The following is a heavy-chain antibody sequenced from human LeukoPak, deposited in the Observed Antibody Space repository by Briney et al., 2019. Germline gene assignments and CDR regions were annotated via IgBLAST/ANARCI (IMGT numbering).Heavy chain of an antibody. V-gene: IGHV1-69*13. Sequence: GASVKVSCKASGGTFSSYAISWVRQAPGQGVEWMGGIIPIFGTANYAQKFQGRVTITADESTSTAYMELSSLRSEDTAVYYCASNTRQLVSSSPYHLNDAFDIWGQGTMVTVSS. D-gene: IGHD2-2*01. CDR2: IIPIFGTA. J-gene: IGHJ3*02. CDR3: ASNTRQLVSSSPYHLNDAFDI. CDR1: GGTFSSYA.